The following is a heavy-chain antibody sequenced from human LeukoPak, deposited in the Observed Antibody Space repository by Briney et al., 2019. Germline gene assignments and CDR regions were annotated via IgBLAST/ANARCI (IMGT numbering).Heavy chain of an antibody. Sequence: GASVKVSCKASGYTFTGYYMHWVRQAPGQGLEWMGWINPNSGGTNYAQKFQGRVTMTRDTSIGTAYMELSRLRSDDTAVYYCARDSLAAAGFDYWGQGTLVTVSS. D-gene: IGHD6-13*01. J-gene: IGHJ4*02. CDR3: ARDSLAAAGFDY. V-gene: IGHV1-2*02. CDR2: INPNSGGT. CDR1: GYTFTGYY.